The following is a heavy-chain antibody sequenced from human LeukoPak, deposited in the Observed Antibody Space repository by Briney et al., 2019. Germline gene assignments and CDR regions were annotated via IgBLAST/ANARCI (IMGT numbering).Heavy chain of an antibody. CDR2: ISYDGSNK. D-gene: IGHD3-22*01. CDR3: AKDITMIVDFDY. V-gene: IGHV3-30*18. CDR1: GFTFSSYG. J-gene: IGHJ4*02. Sequence: GRSLRLSCAASGFTFSSYGMRWVRQAPGKGLEWVAVISYDGSNKYYADSVKGRFTISRDNSKNTLYLQMNSLRAEDTAVYYCAKDITMIVDFDYWGQGTLVTVSS.